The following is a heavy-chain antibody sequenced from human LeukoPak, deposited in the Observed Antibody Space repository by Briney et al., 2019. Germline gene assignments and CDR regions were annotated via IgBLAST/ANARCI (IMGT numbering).Heavy chain of an antibody. CDR2: INWNGGST. D-gene: IGHD4-23*01. Sequence: PGGSLRLSCAASGFTFDDYGMSWVRQAPGKGLEWVSGINWNGGSTGYADSVKGRFTISRDNAKNSLYLQMNSLRAEDTALYYCAREPPPSLDYGGNSQDYYYYYYMDVWGKGTTVTVSS. V-gene: IGHV3-20*04. J-gene: IGHJ6*03. CDR1: GFTFDDYG. CDR3: AREPPPSLDYGGNSQDYYYYYYMDV.